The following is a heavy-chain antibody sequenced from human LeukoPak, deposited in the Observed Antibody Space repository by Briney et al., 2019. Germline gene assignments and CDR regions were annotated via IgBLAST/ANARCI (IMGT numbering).Heavy chain of an antibody. CDR2: INSDGSST. J-gene: IGHJ4*02. CDR1: GFTFSNYW. V-gene: IGHV3-74*01. Sequence: TGGSVTLSCAASGFTFSNYWMHWVRQAPGKGLVWVSRINSDGSSTSYADSVQGRFTISRDNAKNTLYLQMNSLRAEDTAVYYCARSGSYRANFDYWGQGTLVTVSS. CDR3: ARSGSYRANFDY. D-gene: IGHD1-26*01.